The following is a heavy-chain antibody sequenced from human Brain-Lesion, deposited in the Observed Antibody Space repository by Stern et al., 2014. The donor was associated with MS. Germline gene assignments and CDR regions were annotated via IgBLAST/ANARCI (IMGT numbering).Heavy chain of an antibody. V-gene: IGHV4-34*01. D-gene: IGHD2-21*01. J-gene: IGHJ4*02. Sequence: QVQLQQWGAGLLKPSETLSLTCGVYGGSFSGYYWTWIRQPPGKGLEWIGEINHSGRINYNPSLESRVTMSVDTSKHQLSLRLSSVTAADTAVYYCARDVGGAFDYWGQGTLVTVSS. CDR3: ARDVGGAFDY. CDR1: GGSFSGYY. CDR2: INHSGRI.